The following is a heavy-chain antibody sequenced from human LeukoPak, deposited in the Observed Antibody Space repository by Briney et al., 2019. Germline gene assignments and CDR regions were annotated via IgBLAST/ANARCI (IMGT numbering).Heavy chain of an antibody. J-gene: IGHJ4*02. V-gene: IGHV3-7*01. CDR3: ARDAPRRGADFDY. CDR1: GFPFSSYW. CDR2: IKQDGSKK. Sequence: GGSLRLSCVASGFPFSSYWMTWVRQAPGKGLEWVANIKQDGSKKSYVNSVKGRFTISRDNAKNSLYLQMNSLRAEDTAVYYCARDAPRRGADFDYWGQGTLVTVSS. D-gene: IGHD1-26*01.